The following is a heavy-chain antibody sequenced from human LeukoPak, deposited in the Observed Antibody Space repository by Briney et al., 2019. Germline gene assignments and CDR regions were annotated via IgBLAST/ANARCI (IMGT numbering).Heavy chain of an antibody. CDR2: IYGGGDT. CDR3: ASSGPGEQLDY. J-gene: IGHJ4*02. CDR1: EFTVTDNY. V-gene: IGHV3-53*05. D-gene: IGHD1/OR15-1a*01. Sequence: GGSLRLSCAASEFTVTDNYMNWVRHSSGKGLEWVSVIYGGGDTNYADSVKGRFTISRDNSKNTLYLQMNSLRAEDTAVYYCASSGPGEQLDYWGQGTLVTVSS.